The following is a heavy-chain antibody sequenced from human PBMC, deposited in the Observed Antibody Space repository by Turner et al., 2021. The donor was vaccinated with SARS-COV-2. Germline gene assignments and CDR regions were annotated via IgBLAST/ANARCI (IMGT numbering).Heavy chain of an antibody. CDR1: GGSISSSSYY. CDR2: IYYRVST. Sequence: QLQLQESGPGLVKPSETLSLTCTVSGGSISSSSYYWGWLRQPPGKGLEWIGSIYYRVSTYYNPTIKSRVTISVDTSKNQFSLKLSSVTAADTAVYYCARLPVGYYGSGSYYHYGMDVWGQGTTVTVSS. V-gene: IGHV4-39*01. CDR3: ARLPVGYYGSGSYYHYGMDV. J-gene: IGHJ6*02. D-gene: IGHD3-10*01.